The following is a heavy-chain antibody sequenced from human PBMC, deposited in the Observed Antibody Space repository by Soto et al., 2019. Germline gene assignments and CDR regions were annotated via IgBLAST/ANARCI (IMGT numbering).Heavy chain of an antibody. CDR2: ISWNSGSI. Sequence: GGSLRLSCAASGFTFDDYAMHWVRQAPGKGLEWVSGISWNSGSIGYADSVKGRFTISRDNAKNSLYLQMNSLRAEDTALYDGAKDIRWGYFAPGGAFDIWGQGTMVTVSS. CDR3: AKDIRWGYFAPGGAFDI. D-gene: IGHD3-9*01. J-gene: IGHJ3*02. V-gene: IGHV3-9*01. CDR1: GFTFDDYA.